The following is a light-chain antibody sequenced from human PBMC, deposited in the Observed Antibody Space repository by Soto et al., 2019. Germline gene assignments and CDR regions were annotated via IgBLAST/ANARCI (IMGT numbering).Light chain of an antibody. J-gene: IGKJ4*01. CDR1: QSVSSSY. V-gene: IGKV3-20*01. CDR3: QHYGSSPLS. Sequence: EIVLTQSPGTLSLSPGERATLSCRASQSVSSSYLAWYQQKPGQAPRLLIYAASSRATGTPDRVSGSGSGTDFILTISRLEPEDFAVYYCQHYGSSPLSFGGGTKVEIK. CDR2: AAS.